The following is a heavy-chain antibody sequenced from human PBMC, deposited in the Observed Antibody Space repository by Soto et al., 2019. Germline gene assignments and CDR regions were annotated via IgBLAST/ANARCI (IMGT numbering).Heavy chain of an antibody. CDR2: ISYDGSNK. D-gene: IGHD3-22*01. V-gene: IGHV3-30-3*01. CDR3: AKDHFMIVGALLDY. Sequence: PGGSLRLSCAASAFTFGSYAMHWVRQAPGKGLEWVAVISYDGSNKYYADSVKGRFTISRDNSKNTLYLQMNSLRAEDTAVYYCAKDHFMIVGALLDYWSQGTLVTVSS. J-gene: IGHJ4*02. CDR1: AFTFGSYA.